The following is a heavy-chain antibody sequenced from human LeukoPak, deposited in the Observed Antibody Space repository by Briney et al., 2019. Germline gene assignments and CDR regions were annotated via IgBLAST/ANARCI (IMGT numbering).Heavy chain of an antibody. J-gene: IGHJ4*02. D-gene: IGHD2-2*01. CDR3: ARRSWCSSTSCYEGDFDY. CDR1: GYSFTSYW. CDR2: IYPGDSDT. V-gene: IGHV5-51*01. Sequence: GESLKISCKGSGYSFTSYWIGWVRQMPGKGLEWMGIIYPGDSDTRYSPSFQGQVTISADKSINTAYLQWSSLKASDTAMYYCARRSWCSSTSCYEGDFDYWGQGTLVTVSS.